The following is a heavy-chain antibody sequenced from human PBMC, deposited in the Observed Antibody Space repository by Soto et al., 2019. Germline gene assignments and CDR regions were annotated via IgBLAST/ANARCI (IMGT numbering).Heavy chain of an antibody. J-gene: IGHJ4*02. CDR3: SISNSYGRGDL. Sequence: QVQLVQSGAEVKKPGSSVRVSCKASGGTLNSYTISWVRQAPGQGLEWMGGIIPVFGTTDYAQKFQGRVTITADQSTRTAYLDLFSLRSEDTAIYYCSISNSYGRGDLWGQGTLVTVSS. D-gene: IGHD3-10*01. V-gene: IGHV1-69*01. CDR1: GGTLNSYT. CDR2: IIPVFGTT.